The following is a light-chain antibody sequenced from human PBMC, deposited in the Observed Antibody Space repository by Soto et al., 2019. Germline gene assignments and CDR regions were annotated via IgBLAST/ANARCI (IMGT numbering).Light chain of an antibody. J-gene: IGLJ2*01. CDR2: EDK. V-gene: IGLV6-57*02. CDR1: SGSIASNY. CDR3: AAWDDSLNGVV. Sequence: NFMLTQPHSVSESPGKTVTISCTGSSGSIASNYVQWYQQRPGSAPTTVIYEDKKRPSGVPDRFSGSKSGTSASLAISGLQSEDEADYYCAAWDDSLNGVVFGGGTKLTVL.